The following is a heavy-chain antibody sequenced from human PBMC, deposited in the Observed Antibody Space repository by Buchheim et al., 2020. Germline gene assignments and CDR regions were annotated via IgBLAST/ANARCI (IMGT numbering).Heavy chain of an antibody. J-gene: IGHJ5*02. Sequence: QVQLQESGPGLVKPSQTLSLTCTVSGGSISSGDYYWSWIRQPPGKGLEWIGYIYHSGSAYSNPSLKSRLTISVDTSKNKFSLKLNSVTAADTALYYCARVGRGYSGYDPHNWFDPWGQGTL. V-gene: IGHV4-30-4*01. D-gene: IGHD5-12*01. CDR1: GGSISSGDYY. CDR3: ARVGRGYSGYDPHNWFDP. CDR2: IYHSGSA.